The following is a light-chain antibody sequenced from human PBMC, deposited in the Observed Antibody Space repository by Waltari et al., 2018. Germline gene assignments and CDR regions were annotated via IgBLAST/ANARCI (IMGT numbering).Light chain of an antibody. J-gene: IGLJ7*01. CDR3: GTWDSSLSGAV. Sequence: QSVLTQPPSVSAAPGRRVTISCSGGCSNIGNNYVSWYRQFPGTAPKLLIYENSERPSGIPGRFSGSKSGTSANLDITGLQAGDEADYYCGTWDSSLSGAVFGGGTHLTVL. CDR2: ENS. CDR1: CSNIGNNY. V-gene: IGLV1-51*02.